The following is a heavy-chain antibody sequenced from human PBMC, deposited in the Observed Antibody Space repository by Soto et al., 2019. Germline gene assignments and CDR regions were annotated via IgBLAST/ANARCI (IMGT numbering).Heavy chain of an antibody. V-gene: IGHV4-59*01. CDR3: ARDGKLELRAFDI. J-gene: IGHJ3*02. D-gene: IGHD1-7*01. Sequence: PSETLSLTCTVSGGSISSYYWSWIRQPPGKGLEWIGYIYYSGSTNYNPSLKSRVTISVDTSKNQFSLKLSSVTAADTAVYYCARDGKLELRAFDIWGQGTMVT. CDR1: GGSISSYY. CDR2: IYYSGST.